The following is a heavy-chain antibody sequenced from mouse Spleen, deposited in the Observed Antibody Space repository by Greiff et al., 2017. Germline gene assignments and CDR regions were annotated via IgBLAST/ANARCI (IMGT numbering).Heavy chain of an antibody. Sequence: VQLKESGGGLVKLGGSLKLSCAASGFTFSSYAMSWVRQTPEKRLEWVATISSGGGNTYYPDSVKGRFTISRDNAKNTLYLQMSSLKSEDTAMYYCARHTTARATFLDYWGQGTTLTVSS. V-gene: IGHV5-9-3*01. CDR1: GFTFSSYA. D-gene: IGHD3-1*01. CDR2: ISSGGGNT. CDR3: ARHTTARATFLDY. J-gene: IGHJ2*01.